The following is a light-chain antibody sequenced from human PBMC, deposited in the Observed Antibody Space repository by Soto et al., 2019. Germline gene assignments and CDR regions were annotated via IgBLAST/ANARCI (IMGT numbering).Light chain of an antibody. CDR1: SSDVGGYDY. CDR3: SSYASSGTLF. Sequence: QSVLTQPASVSGSPGQSITISCAGTSSDVGGYDYVSWYQQYPGKPPQLMIHDVSDRPSGVSNRFSGPKSGSTASLSISGLQAEDEADYYCSSYASSGTLFFGGGTKLTVL. CDR2: DVS. J-gene: IGLJ2*01. V-gene: IGLV2-14*03.